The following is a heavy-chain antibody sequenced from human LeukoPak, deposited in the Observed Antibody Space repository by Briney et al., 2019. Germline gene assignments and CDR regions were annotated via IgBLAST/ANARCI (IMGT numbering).Heavy chain of an antibody. D-gene: IGHD3-10*01. Sequence: PGGSLRLSCAASGFTFSSESMHWVRQAPGKGLEWVAVISYDGSKKYSADSVKGRFTISRDNSKSTLFLQMNSLTTEDTAVYYCAKEFHRVHDAFDAWGHGTMVTVS. V-gene: IGHV3-30*18. CDR1: GFTFSSES. CDR3: AKEFHRVHDAFDA. J-gene: IGHJ3*01. CDR2: ISYDGSKK.